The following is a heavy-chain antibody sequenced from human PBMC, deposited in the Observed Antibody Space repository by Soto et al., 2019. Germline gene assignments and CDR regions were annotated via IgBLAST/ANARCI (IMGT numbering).Heavy chain of an antibody. CDR3: ARGSGGHNYYYGMDV. V-gene: IGHV3-7*03. CDR1: GFTLSTYW. J-gene: IGHJ6*02. CDR2: IGEDGSEK. Sequence: PGRSLRLSCTASGFTLSTYWMSWVRHAPGMGLEWVANIGEDGSEKYYVDSVKGRFTISRDNAKNSLYLQMNSLRADDTAVYYCARGSGGHNYYYGMDVWGQGTTVTVSS. D-gene: IGHD2-15*01.